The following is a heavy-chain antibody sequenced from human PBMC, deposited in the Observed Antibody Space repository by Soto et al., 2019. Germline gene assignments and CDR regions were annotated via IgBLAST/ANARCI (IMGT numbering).Heavy chain of an antibody. Sequence: ASVKVSCKASGYTFTGYYMHWVRQAPGQGLEWMGWINPNSGGTNYAQKFQGWVTMTRDTSISTAYMELSRLRSDDTAVYYCARDSFSSSWSVDHQYRIAVSARGTTVIGSS. V-gene: IGHV1-2*04. J-gene: IGHJ6*02. CDR3: ARDSFSSSWSVDHQYRIAV. CDR2: INPNSGGT. D-gene: IGHD6-13*01. CDR1: GYTFTGYY.